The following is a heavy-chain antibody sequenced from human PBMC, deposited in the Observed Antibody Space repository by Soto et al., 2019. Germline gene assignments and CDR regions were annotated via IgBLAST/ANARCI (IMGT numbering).Heavy chain of an antibody. D-gene: IGHD6-13*01. J-gene: IGHJ6*02. CDR1: GFTFTSSA. Sequence: GASVKVSCKASGFTFTSSAVQWVRQARGQRLEWIGRIVVGSGNTNYAQKFQERVTITRDMSTSTAYMELSSLRSEDTAVYYCAAPSGEGIAAAGTQKLYYYYGMDVWGQGTTVTVSS. V-gene: IGHV1-58*01. CDR2: IVVGSGNT. CDR3: AAPSGEGIAAAGTQKLYYYYGMDV.